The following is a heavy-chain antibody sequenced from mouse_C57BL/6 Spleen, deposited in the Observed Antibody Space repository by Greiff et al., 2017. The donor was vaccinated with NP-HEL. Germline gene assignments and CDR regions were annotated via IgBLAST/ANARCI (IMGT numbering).Heavy chain of an antibody. CDR2: ISDGGSYT. Sequence: EVHLVESGGGLVKPGGSLKLSCAASGFTFSSYAMSWVRQTPEKRLEWVATISDGGSYTYYPDNVKGRFTISRDNAKNNLYLQMSHLKSEDTAMYYCARAGVALYYFDYWGQGTTLTVSS. CDR3: ARAGVALYYFDY. D-gene: IGHD1-1*01. CDR1: GFTFSSYA. J-gene: IGHJ2*01. V-gene: IGHV5-4*01.